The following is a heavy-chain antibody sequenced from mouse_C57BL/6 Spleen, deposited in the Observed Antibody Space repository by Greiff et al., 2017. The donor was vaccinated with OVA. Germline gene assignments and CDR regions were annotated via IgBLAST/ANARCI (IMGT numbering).Heavy chain of an antibody. J-gene: IGHJ4*01. CDR3: AKNRGIYYDYDEGDY. CDR1: GFSLTSYG. D-gene: IGHD2-4*01. Sequence: QVQLKESGPGLVQPSQSLSITCTVSGFSLTSYGVHWVRQSPGKGLEWLGVIWRGGSTDYNAAFMSRLSITKDNSKSQVFFKMNSLQADDTAIYYCAKNRGIYYDYDEGDYWGQGTSVTVSS. V-gene: IGHV2-5*01. CDR2: IWRGGST.